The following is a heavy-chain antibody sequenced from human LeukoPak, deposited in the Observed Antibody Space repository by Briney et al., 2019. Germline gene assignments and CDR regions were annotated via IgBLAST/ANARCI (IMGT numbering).Heavy chain of an antibody. J-gene: IGHJ4*02. CDR2: INHSGST. D-gene: IGHD3-3*01. CDR3: ARFTGPSITIFGVASDY. CDR1: GGSISSYY. Sequence: SETLSLTCTVSGGSISSYYWSWIRQPPGKGLEWIGEINHSGSTNYNPSLKSRVTISVDTSKNQFSLKLSSVTAADTAVYYCARFTGPSITIFGVASDYWGQGTLVTVSS. V-gene: IGHV4-34*01.